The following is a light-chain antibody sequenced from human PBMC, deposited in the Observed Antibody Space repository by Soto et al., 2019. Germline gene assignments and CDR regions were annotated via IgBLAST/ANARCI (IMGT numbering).Light chain of an antibody. CDR3: QQYNSYDRWS. J-gene: IGKJ1*01. Sequence: DIQMTQSPSTLSASVGDRVTITCRASQGISKWLAWYQQKPGKAPKLLIYGAYSLENGVPSRFSGSGSGTEFTLTISSLQPDDFATYFCQQYNSYDRWSFGQGTKVDLK. CDR1: QGISKW. V-gene: IGKV1-5*01. CDR2: GAY.